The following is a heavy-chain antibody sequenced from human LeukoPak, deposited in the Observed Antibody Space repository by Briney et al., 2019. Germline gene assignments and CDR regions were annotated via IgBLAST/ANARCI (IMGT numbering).Heavy chain of an antibody. CDR3: VRDLGPGRAFWFDP. D-gene: IGHD3-10*01. Sequence: SQTLSLTCAISGDSVSSISGGWNWIRQSPSRGLEWLGRTYYRSRWYTDYAIFVESRISIKSDTSKNQFSLQLNSVTPEDTAVYYCVRDLGPGRAFWFDPWGHGTLVTVSS. J-gene: IGHJ5*02. V-gene: IGHV6-1*01. CDR2: TYYRSRWYT. CDR1: GDSVSSISGG.